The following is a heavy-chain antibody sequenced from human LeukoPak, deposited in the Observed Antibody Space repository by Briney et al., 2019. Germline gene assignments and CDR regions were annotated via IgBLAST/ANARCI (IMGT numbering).Heavy chain of an antibody. J-gene: IGHJ4*02. V-gene: IGHV4-39*01. D-gene: IGHD3-3*01. CDR3: ARRNDFWSGYYWGNFDY. CDR1: GGSISSSSYY. CDR2: IYYSGST. Sequence: NPSETLSLTCTVSGGSISSSSYYWGWIRQPRGKGLEWIGSIYYSGSTYYNPSLKSRVTISVDTSKNQFSLKLSSVTAADTAVYYCARRNDFWSGYYWGNFDYWGPGTLVTVSS.